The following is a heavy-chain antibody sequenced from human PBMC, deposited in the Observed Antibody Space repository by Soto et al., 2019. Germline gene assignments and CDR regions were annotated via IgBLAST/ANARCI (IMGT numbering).Heavy chain of an antibody. Sequence: PGGSLRLSCAASGFTFSSYAMSWVRQAPGKGLEWVSAISGSGGSTYYADSVKGRFTISRDNSKNTLYLQMNSLRAEDTAVYYCAKDSTDEVLLWFGEPYFDYWGQGTLVTVSS. CDR2: ISGSGGST. D-gene: IGHD3-10*01. CDR1: GFTFSSYA. CDR3: AKDSTDEVLLWFGEPYFDY. J-gene: IGHJ4*02. V-gene: IGHV3-23*01.